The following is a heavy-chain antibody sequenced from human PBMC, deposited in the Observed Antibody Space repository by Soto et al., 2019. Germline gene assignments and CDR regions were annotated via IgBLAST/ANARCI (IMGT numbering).Heavy chain of an antibody. D-gene: IGHD2-2*01. CDR1: GYTFTGYY. V-gene: IGHV1-2*04. CDR2: INPNSGGT. J-gene: IGHJ6*02. Sequence: GASVKVSCKASGYTFTGYYMHWVRQAPGQGLEWMGWINPNSGGTNYAQKFQGWVTMTRDTSISTAYMELSRLRSDDTAVYYCAREVRYCISTSCYPEDYYYYGMDVWGQGTTVTVSS. CDR3: AREVRYCISTSCYPEDYYYYGMDV.